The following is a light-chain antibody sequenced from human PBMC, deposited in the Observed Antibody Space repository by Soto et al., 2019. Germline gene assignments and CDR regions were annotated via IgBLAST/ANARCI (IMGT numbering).Light chain of an antibody. CDR3: QQYNNWPRT. CDR1: QSVSSN. Sequence: EIVMTQSPATLSVSPLEIATFSWMASQSVSSNLAWHQQKPGQAPRLLIYGASTTATGIPARFSGSASETVFTLTISSLQSEDSAVYYCQQYNNWPRTFGQGTRLEIK. J-gene: IGKJ5*01. V-gene: IGKV3-15*01. CDR2: GAS.